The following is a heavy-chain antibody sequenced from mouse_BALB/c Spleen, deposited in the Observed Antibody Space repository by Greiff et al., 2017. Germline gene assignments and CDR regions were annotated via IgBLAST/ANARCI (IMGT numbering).Heavy chain of an antibody. J-gene: IGHJ4*01. Sequence: QVQLQQSGPELVKPGASVRISCKASGYTFTSYYIHWVKQRPGQGLEWIGWIYPGNVNTKYNEKFKGKATLTADKSSSTAYMQLSSLTSEDSAVYFCARARGTGMDYWGQGTSVTVSS. CDR1: GYTFTSYY. V-gene: IGHV1S56*01. CDR2: IYPGNVNT. CDR3: ARARGTGMDY. D-gene: IGHD4-1*01.